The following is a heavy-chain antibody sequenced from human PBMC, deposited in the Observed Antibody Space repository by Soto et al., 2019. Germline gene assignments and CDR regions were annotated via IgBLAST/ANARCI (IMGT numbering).Heavy chain of an antibody. J-gene: IGHJ6*02. CDR3: ARGGNYCDYYGMDV. D-gene: IGHD4-17*01. CDR1: GYTFTSYD. Sequence: QVQLVQSGAEVKKPGASVKVSCKASGYTFTSYDINWVRQATGQGLEWMGWMNPNSGNTGYAQKFQGRVTMTTNTYISTADMELSSLRSDDTAVYDCARGGNYCDYYGMDVWGQGATVTGSS. CDR2: MNPNSGNT. V-gene: IGHV1-8*01.